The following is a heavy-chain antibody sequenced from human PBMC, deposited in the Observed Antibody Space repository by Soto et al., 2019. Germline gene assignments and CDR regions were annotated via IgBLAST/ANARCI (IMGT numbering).Heavy chain of an antibody. CDR1: GFTFSDYY. CDR2: ISSSSSYT. CDR3: ARRDGYNFNSFDY. J-gene: IGHJ4*02. Sequence: GGSLRLSCAASGFTFSDYYMSWIRQAPGEGLEWVSYISSSSSYTNYADSVKGRFTISRDNAKNSLYLQMNSLRAEDTAVYYCARRDGYNFNSFDYWGQGTLVTVSS. V-gene: IGHV3-11*06. D-gene: IGHD5-12*01.